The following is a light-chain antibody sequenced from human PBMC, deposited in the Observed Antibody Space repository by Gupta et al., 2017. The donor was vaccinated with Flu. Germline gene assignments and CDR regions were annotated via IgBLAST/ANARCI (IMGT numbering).Light chain of an antibody. Sequence: SVSESPGKTVTISCTRSSGSIASNYVQWYQQRPGSAPTTVIYEDNQRPSGVPDRFSGSIDSSSNSASLTISGLETEDEADYYCQSYDSSNPVVFGGGTKLTVL. J-gene: IGLJ2*01. CDR1: SGSIASNY. CDR2: EDN. V-gene: IGLV6-57*03. CDR3: QSYDSSNPVV.